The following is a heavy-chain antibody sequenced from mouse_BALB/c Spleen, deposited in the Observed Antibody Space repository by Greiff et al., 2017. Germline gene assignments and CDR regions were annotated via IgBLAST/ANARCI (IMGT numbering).Heavy chain of an antibody. J-gene: IGHJ4*01. V-gene: IGHV5-6-3*01. CDR3: ARDFIRGNYYAMDY. Sequence: EVQVVESGGGLVQPGGSLKLSCAASGFTFSSYGMSWVRQTPDKRLELVATINSNGGSTYYPDSVKGRFTISRDNAKNTLYLQMSSLKSEDTAMYYCARDFIRGNYYAMDYWGQGTSVTVSS. D-gene: IGHD1-1*01. CDR1: GFTFSSYG. CDR2: INSNGGST.